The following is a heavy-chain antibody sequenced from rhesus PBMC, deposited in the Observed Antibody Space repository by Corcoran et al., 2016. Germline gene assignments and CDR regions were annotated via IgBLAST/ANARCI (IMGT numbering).Heavy chain of an antibody. CDR3: ARVYTGYSSWSRVNAFDF. Sequence: QVLLQESGPGLVKPSETLSLTCAVSGYSRSSAYGGSWNRQPPGKGLEWMGNIGGRRDPPNHNPSLKSRVTISKDTSKNQFSLRLSSVTAADTAVYYCARVYTGYSSWSRVNAFDFWGQGLRVTVSS. CDR1: GYSRSSAYG. J-gene: IGHJ3*01. D-gene: IGHD6-13*01. V-gene: IGHV4-127*01. CDR2: IGGRRDPP.